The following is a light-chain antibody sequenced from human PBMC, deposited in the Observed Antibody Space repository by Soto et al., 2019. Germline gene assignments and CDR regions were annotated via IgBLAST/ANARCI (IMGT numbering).Light chain of an antibody. CDR3: SSYSSSSTKV. CDR2: EVN. Sequence: QSALTQPASVSGSPGQSITISCTGSSSDIGGYDYVAWYQQYPGKAPQLIIYEVNNRPSGISNRFSASKSGNTASLTISVLQAEDEADYYCSSYSSSSTKVFGTGTKLTVL. J-gene: IGLJ1*01. CDR1: SSDIGGYDY. V-gene: IGLV2-14*01.